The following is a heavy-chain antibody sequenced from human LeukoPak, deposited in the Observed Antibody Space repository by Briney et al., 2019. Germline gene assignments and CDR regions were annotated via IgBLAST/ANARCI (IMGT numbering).Heavy chain of an antibody. Sequence: ASVKVSCKASGGTFSSYTISWVRQAPGQGLEWMGRIVPILGIANYAQKFQGRVTITADKSTSTAYMELSSLRSEDTAVYYCARACGSGIFQHWGQGTLVTVSS. V-gene: IGHV1-69*02. D-gene: IGHD3-10*01. CDR2: IVPILGIA. CDR3: ARACGSGIFQH. J-gene: IGHJ1*01. CDR1: GGTFSSYT.